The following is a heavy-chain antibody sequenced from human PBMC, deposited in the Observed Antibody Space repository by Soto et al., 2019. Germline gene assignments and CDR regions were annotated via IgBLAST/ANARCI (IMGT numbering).Heavy chain of an antibody. CDR1: GFTFSSYG. D-gene: IGHD5-12*01. CDR2: IWYDGSNK. Sequence: GGSLRLSCAASGFTFSSYGMHWVRQAPGKGLEWVAVIWYDGSNKYYADSVKGRFTISRDNSKNTLYLQMNSLRAEDTAVYYCARDQGGSGYDFGIYDYWGQGTLVTVSS. CDR3: ARDQGGSGYDFGIYDY. J-gene: IGHJ4*02. V-gene: IGHV3-33*01.